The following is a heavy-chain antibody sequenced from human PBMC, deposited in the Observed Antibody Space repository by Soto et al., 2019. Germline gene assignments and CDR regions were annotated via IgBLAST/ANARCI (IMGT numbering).Heavy chain of an antibody. CDR3: ARRDTSSSLDY. J-gene: IGHJ4*02. CDR1: GGSISATNYC. Sequence: ASETLSLTCTVSGGSISATNYCWGWIRQPPGKGLEWIGTIYYSGSTYYNPSLKSRVTISVDTSKNQFSLKLSSVTAADTAVYYCARRDTSSSLDYWGQGTLVTVSS. D-gene: IGHD6-6*01. CDR2: IYYSGST. V-gene: IGHV4-39*01.